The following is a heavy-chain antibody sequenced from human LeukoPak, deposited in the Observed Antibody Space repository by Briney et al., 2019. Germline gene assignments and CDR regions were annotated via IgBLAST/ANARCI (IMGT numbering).Heavy chain of an antibody. CDR1: GGSISSYY. CDR3: ARVDYDILTGPSRFDP. CDR2: IYYSGST. Sequence: KPSETLSLTCTVSGGSISSYYWSWIRQPPGKGLEWIGYIYYSGSTNYNPSLKSRVTISVDTSKNQFSLKLSSVTAADTAVYYCARVDYDILTGPSRFDPWGQGTLVTVSS. J-gene: IGHJ5*02. D-gene: IGHD3-9*01. V-gene: IGHV4-59*01.